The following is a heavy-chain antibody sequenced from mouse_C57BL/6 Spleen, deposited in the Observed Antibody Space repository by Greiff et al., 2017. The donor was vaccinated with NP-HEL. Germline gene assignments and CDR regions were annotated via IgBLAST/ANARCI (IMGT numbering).Heavy chain of an antibody. CDR3: ARWDGYYWYFDV. V-gene: IGHV1-80*01. CDR2: IYPGDGDT. Sequence: QVQLQQSGAELVKPGASVKISCKASGYAFSSYWMNWVKQRPGKGLEWIGQIYPGDGDTNYNGKFKGKATLTADKSSSTAYMQLSSLTSEDSAVYFCARWDGYYWYFDVGGTGTTVTVSS. CDR1: GYAFSSYW. D-gene: IGHD2-3*01. J-gene: IGHJ1*03.